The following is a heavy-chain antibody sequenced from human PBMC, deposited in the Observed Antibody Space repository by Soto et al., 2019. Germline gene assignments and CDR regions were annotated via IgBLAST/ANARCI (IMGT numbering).Heavy chain of an antibody. CDR2: INGSSSTM. V-gene: IGHV3-48*02. Sequence: GESLTLSCAASGFTFGIYSMNWVRQAPGKGLEWISYINGSSSTMYYADSVKGRFIISRDNADHSLYLQMDSLRDTDTAVSYCARGDRFRCSGDRSFSPGLFLSWGQGTLGTRSS. D-gene: IGHD2-15*01. CDR3: ARGDRFRCSGDRSFSPGLFLS. J-gene: IGHJ4*02. CDR1: GFTFGIYS.